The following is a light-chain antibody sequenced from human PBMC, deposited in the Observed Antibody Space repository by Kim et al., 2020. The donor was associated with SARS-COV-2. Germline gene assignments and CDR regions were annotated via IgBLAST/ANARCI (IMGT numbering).Light chain of an antibody. CDR2: DVS. CDR1: SSDVGGYND. V-gene: IGLV2-14*04. CDR3: SSYTSSTTYV. J-gene: IGLJ1*01. Sequence: GQSITISCTGTSSDVGGYNDVSWYQQHPGKAPKLMIYDVSKRPSGVSNRFSGSKSGNTASLTISGLQAEDEADYYCSSYTSSTTYVFGTGTKVTVL.